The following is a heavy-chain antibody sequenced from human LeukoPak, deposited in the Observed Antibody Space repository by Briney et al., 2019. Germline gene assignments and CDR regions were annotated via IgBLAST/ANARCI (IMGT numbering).Heavy chain of an antibody. CDR2: TNWNGDSI. Sequence: GGSLRLSCTASGFTFDDYGMSWVRQAPGKGLEWVSGTNWNGDSIGYADSVKGRFTISRDNANNSLYLQMDSLRAEDTALYHCARGRGDAKGHNWFAPWGQGTLVTVSS. CDR3: ARGRGDAKGHNWFAP. D-gene: IGHD3-10*01. V-gene: IGHV3-20*01. CDR1: GFTFDDYG. J-gene: IGHJ5*02.